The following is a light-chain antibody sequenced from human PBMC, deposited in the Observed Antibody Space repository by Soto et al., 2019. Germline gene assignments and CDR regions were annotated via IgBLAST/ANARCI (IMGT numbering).Light chain of an antibody. V-gene: IGKV1-12*02. CDR2: AAS. CDR3: QQANSFPLT. Sequence: DIQMTQSPSSVSASVGDSVTITCRASQDVSSWLAWYQQKPGKAPKLLIYAASSLQSGVPSRFSGSGSGTVFSLTISSLQTEDFAIYYCQQANSFPLTFGQGTRLEI. CDR1: QDVSSW. J-gene: IGKJ5*01.